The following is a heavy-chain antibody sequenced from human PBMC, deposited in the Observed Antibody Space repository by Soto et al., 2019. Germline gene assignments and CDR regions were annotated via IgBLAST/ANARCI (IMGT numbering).Heavy chain of an antibody. Sequence: PGGSLRLSCAASGFTFSSYAMHWVRQAPGKGLEWVAVISYDGSNKYYADSVKGRFTTSRDNSKNTLYLQMNSLRAEDTAVYYCARDGVLWFGEYHYYYYGMDVWGQGTTVTVSS. D-gene: IGHD3-10*01. CDR2: ISYDGSNK. CDR1: GFTFSSYA. J-gene: IGHJ6*02. CDR3: ARDGVLWFGEYHYYYYGMDV. V-gene: IGHV3-30-3*01.